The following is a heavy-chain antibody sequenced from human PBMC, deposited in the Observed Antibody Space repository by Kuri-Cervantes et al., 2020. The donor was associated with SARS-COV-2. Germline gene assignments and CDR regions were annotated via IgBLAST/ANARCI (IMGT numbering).Heavy chain of an antibody. CDR3: ARDPHYYGSGSSGP. J-gene: IGHJ5*02. V-gene: IGHV1-69*04. CDR2: IIPILGIA. CDR1: GYTFTSYG. D-gene: IGHD3-10*01. Sequence: SVKVSCKASGYTFTSYGISWVRQAPGQGLEWMGRIIPILGIANYAQKFQGRVTITADKSTSTAYMELSSLRSEDTAVYYCARDPHYYGSGSSGPWGQGTLVTVSS.